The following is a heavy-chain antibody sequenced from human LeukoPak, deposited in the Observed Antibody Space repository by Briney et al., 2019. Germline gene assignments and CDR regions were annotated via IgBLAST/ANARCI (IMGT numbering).Heavy chain of an antibody. D-gene: IGHD5-18*01. V-gene: IGHV4-38-2*01. CDR1: GYSISSGYY. CDR3: AWNQSYGLFDY. Sequence: KPSETLSLTCAVSGYSISSGYYWAWTRQPPGKGLEWIGTVYHSGSTYYNPSLKSRVTITVDTSKSQFSLKLSSVTAADTAVYYCAWNQSYGLFDYWGQGTLVTVSS. CDR2: VYHSGST. J-gene: IGHJ4*02.